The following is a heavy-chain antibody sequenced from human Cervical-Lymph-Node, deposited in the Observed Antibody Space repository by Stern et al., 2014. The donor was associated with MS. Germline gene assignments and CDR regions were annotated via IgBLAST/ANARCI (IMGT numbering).Heavy chain of an antibody. Sequence: QVQLQESGPGLVKPSETLSLTCTVSGGTISRYYWSWIRQPPGKGLEWIGYIYYSGSTNYTPSLKSRVTISVDTSKNQFSLKLSSVTAADTAVYYCASLGLRSWYFDLWGRGTLVTVSS. CDR1: GGTISRYY. V-gene: IGHV4-59*01. CDR2: IYYSGST. CDR3: ASLGLRSWYFDL. D-gene: IGHD1-7*01. J-gene: IGHJ2*01.